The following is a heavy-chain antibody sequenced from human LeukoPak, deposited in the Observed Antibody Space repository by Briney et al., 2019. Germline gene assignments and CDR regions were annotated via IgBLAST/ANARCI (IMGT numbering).Heavy chain of an antibody. J-gene: IGHJ4*02. Sequence: KSGGPLSLLCAASGVPLSDYYMRGPRHAPGEAREGVSYISSSKSNIYYADSVKGRLTISRDNAKNSLYVELKSQSAEDTAVYYCARMYEQWLGTGPFDYWGQGTLVTVSS. CDR1: GVPLSDYY. V-gene: IGHV3-11*01. CDR3: ARMYEQWLGTGPFDY. D-gene: IGHD6-19*01. CDR2: ISSSKSNI.